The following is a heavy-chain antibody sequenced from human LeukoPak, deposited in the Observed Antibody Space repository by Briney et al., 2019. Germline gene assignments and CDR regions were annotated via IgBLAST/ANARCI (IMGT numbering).Heavy chain of an antibody. V-gene: IGHV3-48*03. J-gene: IGHJ5*02. D-gene: IGHD4-17*01. CDR2: ISSSGSTI. CDR3: ARQIYGDYISKDNWFDP. Sequence: PGGSLRLSCAASGFTFSSYEMNWVRQAPGKGLEWVSYISSSGSTIYYADSVKGRFTISRDNSKNTLYLQMNSLRAEDTAVYYCARQIYGDYISKDNWFDPWGQGTLVTVSS. CDR1: GFTFSSYE.